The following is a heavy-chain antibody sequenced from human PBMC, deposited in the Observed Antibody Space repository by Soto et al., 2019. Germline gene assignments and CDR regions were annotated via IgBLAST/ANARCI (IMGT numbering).Heavy chain of an antibody. CDR2: IYYSGST. CDR3: ARAPVGLDTISYFDY. V-gene: IGHV4-59*08. J-gene: IGHJ4*02. Sequence: PSETLSLACTVSGGSISRYYWSWIRQPPGKGLEWIGYIYYSGSTNYNPSLKSRVTLSVDTSKNQFSLRLTSVTAADTAVYFCARAPVGLDTISYFDYWGQGKLVIVSS. D-gene: IGHD3-3*01. CDR1: GGSISRYY.